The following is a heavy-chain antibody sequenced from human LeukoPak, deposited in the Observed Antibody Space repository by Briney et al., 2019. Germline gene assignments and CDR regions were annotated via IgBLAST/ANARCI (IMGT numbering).Heavy chain of an antibody. CDR2: ISGSGGST. CDR1: GFTFSTYA. Sequence: GGSLRLSCAASGFTFSTYAMNWVRQAPGKGLEWVSVISGSGGSTYYTDSVKGRFTISRGNSKNTLYLRMSSLRAEDTAVYYCAKPLTIFGVVKNFDYWGQGTLVTVSS. V-gene: IGHV3-23*01. J-gene: IGHJ4*02. D-gene: IGHD3-3*01. CDR3: AKPLTIFGVVKNFDY.